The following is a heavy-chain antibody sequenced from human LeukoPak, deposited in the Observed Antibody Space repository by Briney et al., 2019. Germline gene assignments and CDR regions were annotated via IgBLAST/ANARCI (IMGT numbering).Heavy chain of an antibody. CDR1: GGSISSYY. J-gene: IGHJ3*02. D-gene: IGHD5-12*01. CDR3: ARREEYSGYGDDAFDI. V-gene: IGHV4-59*08. Sequence: SETLSLTCTVSGGSISSYYWSWIRQPPGKGLEWIGYIYYSGSTNYNPSLKSRVTISVDTSKNQFSLKLSSVTAADTAVYYCARREEYSGYGDDAFDIWGQGTMVTVSS. CDR2: IYYSGST.